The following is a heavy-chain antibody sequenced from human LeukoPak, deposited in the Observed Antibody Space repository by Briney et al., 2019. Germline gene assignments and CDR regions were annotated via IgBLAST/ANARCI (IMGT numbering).Heavy chain of an antibody. D-gene: IGHD2-15*01. V-gene: IGHV1-46*01. Sequence: ASVKVSCKASGYTFTSYYMHWVRQAPGQGLEWMGIINPSCGSTSYAQKFQGRVTMTRDMSTSTVYMELSSLRSEDTAVYYCARAWRDCSGGSCYSDWFDPWGQGTLVTVSS. CDR3: ARAWRDCSGGSCYSDWFDP. J-gene: IGHJ5*02. CDR1: GYTFTSYY. CDR2: INPSCGST.